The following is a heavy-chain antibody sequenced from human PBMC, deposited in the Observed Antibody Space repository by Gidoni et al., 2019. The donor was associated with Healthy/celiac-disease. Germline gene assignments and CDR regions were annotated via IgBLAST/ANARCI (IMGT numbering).Heavy chain of an antibody. CDR1: GFTFCYAW. Sequence: EVQLVESGGGLVKPGGSLSLSFAASGFTFCYAWMTWVRQAPGKGLEWVGRIKSKTDGGTADYAAPVKGRFTISRDDSENTMFLQMSSLKTEDTAVYYCTTTVAGNDAFDIWGQGTMVTVSS. CDR3: TTTVAGNDAFDI. D-gene: IGHD6-19*01. CDR2: IKSKTDGGTA. V-gene: IGHV3-15*01. J-gene: IGHJ3*02.